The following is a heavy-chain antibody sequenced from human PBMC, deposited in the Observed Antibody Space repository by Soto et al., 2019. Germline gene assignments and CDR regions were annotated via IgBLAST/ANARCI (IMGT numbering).Heavy chain of an antibody. CDR1: GGSISSSSYY. Sequence: PSETLSLTCTVSGGSISSSSYYWGWVRQPPGKGLEWIGSIYYSGSTYYNPSLKSRVTISVDTSKNQFSLKPSSVTAADTAVYYCARVDYDVSYNWFDPWGQGTLVTVSS. J-gene: IGHJ5*02. CDR2: IYYSGST. CDR3: ARVDYDVSYNWFDP. V-gene: IGHV4-39*01. D-gene: IGHD4-17*01.